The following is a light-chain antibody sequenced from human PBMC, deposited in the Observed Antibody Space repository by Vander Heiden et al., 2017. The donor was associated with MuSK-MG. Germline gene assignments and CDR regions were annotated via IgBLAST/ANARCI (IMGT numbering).Light chain of an antibody. J-gene: IGLJ3*02. V-gene: IGLV2-14*03. CDR2: DVS. Sequence: QSALTQPASVSGSPGQSITIPSSGTSSDVGGYNYVAWYQQHPGKAPKLMIYDVSNRPSGVSDRFSGSKSDNTASLTISGLQAEDEATYYCTSYTSSSTRVMFGGGTKLTVL. CDR3: TSYTSSSTRVM. CDR1: SSDVGGYNY.